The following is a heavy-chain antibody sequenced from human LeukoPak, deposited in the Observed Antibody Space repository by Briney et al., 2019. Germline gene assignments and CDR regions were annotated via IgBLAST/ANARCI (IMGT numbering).Heavy chain of an antibody. CDR2: ISSSSSYI. V-gene: IGHV3-21*01. CDR1: GFTFSSYS. CDR3: ARNIAAAGTYTDDY. Sequence: PGGSLRLSCAASGFTFSSYSMNWVRQAPGKGPEWVSSISSSSSYIYYADSVKGRFTISRDNAKNSLYLQMNSLRAEDTAVYYCARNIAAAGTYTDDYWGQGTLVTVSS. D-gene: IGHD6-13*01. J-gene: IGHJ4*02.